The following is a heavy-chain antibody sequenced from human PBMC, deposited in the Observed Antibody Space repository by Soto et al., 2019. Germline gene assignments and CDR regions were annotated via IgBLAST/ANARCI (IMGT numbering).Heavy chain of an antibody. Sequence: QVQLVQSGAEVKKPGSSVKVSCTASGGTFSSYAISWVRQAPGQGLEWMGGIIPIFGTANYAQKFQGRVTITADKSTSTADMELSSLRSEDTAVYYCARDGGAYCGGGCPHLSFAFDIWGQGTMVTVSS. J-gene: IGHJ3*02. CDR1: GGTFSSYA. CDR2: IIPIFGTA. D-gene: IGHD2-21*02. CDR3: ARDGGAYCGGGCPHLSFAFDI. V-gene: IGHV1-69*06.